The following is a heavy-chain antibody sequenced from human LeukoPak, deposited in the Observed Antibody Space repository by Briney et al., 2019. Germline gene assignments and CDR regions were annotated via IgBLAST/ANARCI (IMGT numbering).Heavy chain of an antibody. D-gene: IGHD5-18*01. Sequence: GGSLRLSCSASGFTFSSYAMHWVRQAPGKGLEYVSAISSNGGSTYYADSVKGRFTISRDNSKNTLYLQMSSLRAEDTAVYYCVKDRQRGYSYGFFDYWVQGTLVTVSS. V-gene: IGHV3-64D*06. CDR3: VKDRQRGYSYGFFDY. J-gene: IGHJ4*02. CDR1: GFTFSSYA. CDR2: ISSNGGST.